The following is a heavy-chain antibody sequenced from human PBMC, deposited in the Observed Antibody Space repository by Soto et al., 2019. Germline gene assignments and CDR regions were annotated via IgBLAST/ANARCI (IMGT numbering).Heavy chain of an antibody. V-gene: IGHV5-51*01. CDR3: ARSPRSSPYFDY. CDR1: GYTFSNFW. D-gene: IGHD6-13*01. J-gene: IGHJ4*02. Sequence: GESLKISCQSSGYTFSNFWIGWVRQLPGKGLEWMGIIYPGDHETRYSPSFHGKVTISADRSINTAYLQWNSLEASDTAFYFCARSPRSSPYFDYWGQGALVTVSS. CDR2: IYPGDHET.